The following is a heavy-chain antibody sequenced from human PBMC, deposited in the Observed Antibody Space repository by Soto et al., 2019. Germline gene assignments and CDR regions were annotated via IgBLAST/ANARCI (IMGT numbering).Heavy chain of an antibody. CDR3: ARDWGYDSSRYYFDY. CDR2: ISAYNGNT. J-gene: IGHJ4*02. Sequence: GASVKVSCKASGYTFTSYGISWVRQAPGQGLEWMGWISAYNGNTNYALKLQGRVTMTTDTSTSTAYMELRSLRSDDTAVYYCARDWGYDSSRYYFDYWGQGTLVTVSS. V-gene: IGHV1-18*04. CDR1: GYTFTSYG. D-gene: IGHD3-22*01.